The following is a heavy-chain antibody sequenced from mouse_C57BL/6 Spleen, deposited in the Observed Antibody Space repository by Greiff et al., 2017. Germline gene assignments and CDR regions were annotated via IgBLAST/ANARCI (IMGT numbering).Heavy chain of an antibody. D-gene: IGHD1-1*01. Sequence: VQGVESGPELVKPGASVKISCKASGYAFSSSWMNWVKQRPGKGLEWIGRIYPGDGDTNYNGKFKGKATLTAVKSSSTAYMQLSSLTSEDSAVYFCARELLPWGQGTLVTVSA. J-gene: IGHJ3*01. V-gene: IGHV1-82*01. CDR2: IYPGDGDT. CDR3: ARELLP. CDR1: GYAFSSSW.